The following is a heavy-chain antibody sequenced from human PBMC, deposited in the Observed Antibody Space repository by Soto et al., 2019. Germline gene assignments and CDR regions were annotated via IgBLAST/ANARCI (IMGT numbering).Heavy chain of an antibody. CDR3: ARYTYTSRYTYYGMDL. Sequence: GGSLRLSCTTSGFTFSDYAMSWFRQAPGQGLEWVGDVRSTAYGETTDYAASVKGRFTISRDNSKSIAYLQMNSLKSEDTAVYYCARYTYTSRYTYYGMDLWGHGTTVTVSS. CDR1: GFTFSDYA. D-gene: IGHD2-2*02. CDR2: VRSTAYGETT. J-gene: IGHJ6*02. V-gene: IGHV3-49*03.